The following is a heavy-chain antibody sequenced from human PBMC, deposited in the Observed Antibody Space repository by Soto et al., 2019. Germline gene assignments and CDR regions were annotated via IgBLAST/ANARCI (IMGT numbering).Heavy chain of an antibody. V-gene: IGHV4-59*01. CDR3: ARCVDTAFFSRWFDP. D-gene: IGHD5-18*01. J-gene: IGHJ5*02. CDR1: GGSISSYY. CDR2: IYYSGST. Sequence: QVQLQESGPGLVKPSETLSLTCTVSGGSISSYYWSWIRQPPGKGLEWIGYIYYSGSTNYNPSLKSRVTISVDTSKNQFSLKLSSVTAADTAVYYCARCVDTAFFSRWFDPWGQGTLVTVSS.